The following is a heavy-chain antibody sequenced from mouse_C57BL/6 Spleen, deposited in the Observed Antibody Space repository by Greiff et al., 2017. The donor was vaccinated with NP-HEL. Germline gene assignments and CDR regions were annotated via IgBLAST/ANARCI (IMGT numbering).Heavy chain of an antibody. CDR1: GFTFSSYT. CDR3: ASVYYGNTYYFDY. Sequence: EVMLVESGGGLVKPGGSLKLSCAASGFTFSSYTMSWVRQTPEKRLEWVATISGGGGNTYYPDSVKGRFTISRDNAKNTLYLQMSSLRSEDTALYYCASVYYGNTYYFDYWGQGTTLTVSS. D-gene: IGHD2-1*01. CDR2: ISGGGGNT. J-gene: IGHJ2*01. V-gene: IGHV5-9*01.